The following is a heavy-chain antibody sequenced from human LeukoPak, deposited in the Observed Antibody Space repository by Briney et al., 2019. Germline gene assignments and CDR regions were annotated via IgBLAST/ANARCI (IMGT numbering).Heavy chain of an antibody. CDR3: ARIPTLRYPRYFDL. CDR2: INNSGST. CDR1: GGAFSGYY. D-gene: IGHD3-9*01. J-gene: IGHJ2*01. V-gene: IGHV4-34*01. Sequence: SETLSLTCAVYGGAFSGYYWSCIRQPPGKGLEWGGEINNSGSTNCNPSLKSRVTISVDTSKNQCSLRLSSVTPADTAVYYCARIPTLRYPRYFDLSGRGTLVTVYS.